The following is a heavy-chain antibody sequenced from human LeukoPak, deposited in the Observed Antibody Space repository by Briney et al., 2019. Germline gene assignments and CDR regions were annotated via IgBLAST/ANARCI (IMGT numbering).Heavy chain of an antibody. J-gene: IGHJ5*02. Sequence: SQTLSLTCTVSGGSISSGDYYWSWIRQPPGKGLEWVGSIYHSGITYYNPSLKSRVTISLDTSKNQFSLKLSSVTAADTAVYYCAKHNSDGSFDPWGQGTLVTVSS. V-gene: IGHV4-39*07. CDR3: AKHNSDGSFDP. D-gene: IGHD2-15*01. CDR2: IYHSGIT. CDR1: GGSISSGDYY.